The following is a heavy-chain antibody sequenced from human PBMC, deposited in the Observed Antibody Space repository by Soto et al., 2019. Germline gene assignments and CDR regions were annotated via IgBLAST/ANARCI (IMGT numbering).Heavy chain of an antibody. V-gene: IGHV5-51*01. J-gene: IGHJ2*01. Sequence: GESLKISWKGSGYSFTNYWIGWVRQMPGKGLELMGIIDPDDSDTRYSPSVQGQVTISADKSISTAYLQWSSLKASDTTMYCCARRGDSSGWYANWYFDLWGRGTQVTVSS. CDR1: GYSFTNYW. CDR2: IDPDDSDT. CDR3: ARRGDSSGWYANWYFDL. D-gene: IGHD6-19*01.